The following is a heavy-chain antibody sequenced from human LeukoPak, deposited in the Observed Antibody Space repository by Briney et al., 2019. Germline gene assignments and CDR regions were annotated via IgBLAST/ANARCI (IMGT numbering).Heavy chain of an antibody. D-gene: IGHD3-10*02. CDR2: NYYSGST. Sequence: PSETLSLTCTVSGGSISSYYWSWIRQPPGKGLEWIGYNYYSGSTNYNPSLKSRVTISVDTSKNQFSLKLSSVTAADTAVYYCARGVFGEYPFDYWGQGTLVTVSS. CDR1: GGSISSYY. CDR3: ARGVFGEYPFDY. V-gene: IGHV4-59*01. J-gene: IGHJ4*02.